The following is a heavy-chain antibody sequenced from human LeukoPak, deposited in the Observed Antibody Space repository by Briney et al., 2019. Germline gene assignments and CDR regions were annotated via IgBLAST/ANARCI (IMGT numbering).Heavy chain of an antibody. CDR2: ISGSGGRT. CDR3: ANWILYDYVWGSYRPAPFDY. CDR1: EFTFSSYA. V-gene: IGHV3-23*01. Sequence: PGGSLRLSCAASEFTFSSYAMSWVRQAPGKGLEWVSVISGSGGRTYYADSVKGRFTISRDNSKNTLYLQMNSLRAEDTAVYYCANWILYDYVWGSYRPAPFDYWGQGTLVTVSS. D-gene: IGHD3-16*02. J-gene: IGHJ4*02.